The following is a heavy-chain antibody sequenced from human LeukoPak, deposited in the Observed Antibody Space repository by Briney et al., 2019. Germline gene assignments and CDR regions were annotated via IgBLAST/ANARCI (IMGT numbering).Heavy chain of an antibody. CDR3: AELGITMIGGV. V-gene: IGHV3-48*03. Sequence: GGSLRLSCAASGFTFSSYEMNWVRQAPGKGLEWVSYISSSGSTIYYADSVKGRFTISRDNAKNSLYLQMNSLRAEDTAVYYCAELGITMIGGVWSKGTTVTVSS. D-gene: IGHD3-10*02. CDR2: ISSSGSTI. CDR1: GFTFSSYE. J-gene: IGHJ6*04.